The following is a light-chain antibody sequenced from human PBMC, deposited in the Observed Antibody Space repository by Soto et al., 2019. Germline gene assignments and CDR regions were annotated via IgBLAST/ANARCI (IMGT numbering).Light chain of an antibody. CDR1: SSNIGSNN. CDR2: PNS. V-gene: IGLV1-47*01. Sequence: QSVLTQSPSASGTPGQRVSISCSGSSSNIGSNNVYWYQQFPGSAPRFLIYPNSPRPSGVPDRFSASKSGTSASPVISGLRPEDEATYYCATRDDSPSGRSWVFGGGTKVTVL. CDR3: ATRDDSPSGRSWV. J-gene: IGLJ3*02.